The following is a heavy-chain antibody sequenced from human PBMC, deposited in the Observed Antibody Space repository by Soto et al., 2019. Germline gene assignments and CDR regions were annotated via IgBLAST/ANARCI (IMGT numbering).Heavy chain of an antibody. CDR1: GYTLARKY. V-gene: IGHV1-46*01. CDR2: INPRGGSS. Sequence: ASAKACCKARGYTLARKYLHSARQAPEQGLEWMGIINPRGGSSSSAKKFQGRLTMTGDTSTSTVYMELNSLRSEDTAVYYCARDLPSSTRASDFWVQGTLVNVT. D-gene: IGHD6-6*01. CDR3: ARDLPSSTRASDF. J-gene: IGHJ4*02.